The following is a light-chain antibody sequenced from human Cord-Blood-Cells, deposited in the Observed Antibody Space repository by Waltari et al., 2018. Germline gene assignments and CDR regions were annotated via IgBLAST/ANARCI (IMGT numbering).Light chain of an antibody. J-gene: IGLJ2*01. V-gene: IGLV2-23*01. Sequence: SGSPGQSITISCTGTSSDVGSYNLVSWYQQHPGKAPKLMIYEGSKRPSGVSNRFSGSKSGNTASLTISGLQAEDEADYYCCSYAGSSTYVVFGGGTKLTVL. CDR1: SSDVGSYNL. CDR3: CSYAGSSTYVV. CDR2: EGS.